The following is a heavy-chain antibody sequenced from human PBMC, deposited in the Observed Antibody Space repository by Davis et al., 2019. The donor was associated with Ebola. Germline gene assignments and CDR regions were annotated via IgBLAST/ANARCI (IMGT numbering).Heavy chain of an antibody. D-gene: IGHD3-10*01. CDR1: GGSISSGGYS. CDR2: IYDSGNT. Sequence: MPSETLSLTCTVSGGSISSGGYSWSWIRQPPGKGLEWIGYIYDSGNTYYNPSLKSRVIISLDRSRNQFSLKLRSVTAADTAVYYCVRGGERSDWFDPWGQGTMVTVSS. CDR3: VRGGERSDWFDP. V-gene: IGHV4-30-2*01. J-gene: IGHJ5*02.